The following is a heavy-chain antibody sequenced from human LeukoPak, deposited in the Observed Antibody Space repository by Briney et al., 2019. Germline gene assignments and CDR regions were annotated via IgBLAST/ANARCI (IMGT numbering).Heavy chain of an antibody. CDR3: ARGGYSTSWEHNWFDP. V-gene: IGHV1-69*06. CDR1: GGTFSRFV. J-gene: IGHJ5*02. D-gene: IGHD6-13*01. Sequence: EASVKVSCKASGGTFSRFVISWVRQAPGQGLEWMGGIMTIFGTANYAQKFQGRVTITADKSTNTVYMELSSLRSDDTAIYFCARGGYSTSWEHNWFDPWGQGTLVTVSS. CDR2: IMTIFGTA.